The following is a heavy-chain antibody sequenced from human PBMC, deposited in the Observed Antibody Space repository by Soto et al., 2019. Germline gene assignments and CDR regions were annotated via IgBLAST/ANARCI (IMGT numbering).Heavy chain of an antibody. V-gene: IGHV4-34*01. D-gene: IGHD3-3*01. Sequence: PSETLSLTCAVDGGYFIGYYWSWIRQPPGKGLEWIGEINHSGSTNYNPSLKSRVTISVDTSKNQFSLKLSSVTAADTAVYYCARNKYYDFWSGYIRYYYMDVWGKGTTVPVSS. CDR2: INHSGST. CDR3: ARNKYYDFWSGYIRYYYMDV. J-gene: IGHJ6*03. CDR1: GGYFIGYY.